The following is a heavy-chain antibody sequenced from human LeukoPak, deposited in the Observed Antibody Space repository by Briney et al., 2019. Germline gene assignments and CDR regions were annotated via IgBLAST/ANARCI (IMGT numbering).Heavy chain of an antibody. D-gene: IGHD1-26*01. J-gene: IGHJ5*02. CDR2: ISGSGGST. CDR3: AREVGATTFWFDP. CDR1: GFTFSSYA. V-gene: IGHV3-23*01. Sequence: PGGSLRLSCSASGFTFSSYAMSWVRQAPGKGLEWVSVISGSGGSTYYADSVKGRFTISRDHSKNTLYLQMNSLRAEDTAVHYCAREVGATTFWFDPWGQGTLVTVSS.